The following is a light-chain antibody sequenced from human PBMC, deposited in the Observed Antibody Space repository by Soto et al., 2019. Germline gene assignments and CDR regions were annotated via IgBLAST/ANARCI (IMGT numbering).Light chain of an antibody. V-gene: IGKV3-20*01. CDR1: QSVSSSF. Sequence: EIVLTQSPGTLSLSPGERATLSCRASQSVSSSFLAWYQQKPGQAPRLLIYGASNRATGIPDRFSGSGSGTDFTLTISRLEPEDFAVYYCQQYVTSPWACGQGTKGDIK. J-gene: IGKJ1*01. CDR2: GAS. CDR3: QQYVTSPWA.